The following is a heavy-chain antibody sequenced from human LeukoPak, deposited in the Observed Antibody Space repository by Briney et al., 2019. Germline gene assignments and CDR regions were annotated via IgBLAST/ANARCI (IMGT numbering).Heavy chain of an antibody. V-gene: IGHV3-74*01. J-gene: IGHJ2*01. D-gene: IGHD2-2*01. CDR3: AKASADWYFDL. CDR1: GFTFSSYW. Sequence: GGSLRLSCAASGFTFSSYWMHWVRQAPGKGLVWVSRISSDGSRTTYADSVKGRFTISRDNAKKSLYLQMNSLRAEDMALYYCAKASADWYFDLWGRGTLVTVSS. CDR2: ISSDGSRT.